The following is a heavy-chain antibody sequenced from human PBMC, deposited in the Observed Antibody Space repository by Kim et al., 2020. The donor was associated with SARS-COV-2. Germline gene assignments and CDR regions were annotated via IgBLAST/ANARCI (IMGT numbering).Heavy chain of an antibody. CDR3: ATIEYSSSPEDY. CDR2: ISSSSSYI. Sequence: GGSLRLSCAASGFTFSSYSMNWVRQAPGKGLEWVSSISSSSSYIYYADSVKGRFTISRDNAKNSLYLQMNSLRAEDTAVYYCATIEYSSSPEDYWGQGTLVTVSS. CDR1: GFTFSSYS. J-gene: IGHJ4*02. V-gene: IGHV3-21*01. D-gene: IGHD6-6*01.